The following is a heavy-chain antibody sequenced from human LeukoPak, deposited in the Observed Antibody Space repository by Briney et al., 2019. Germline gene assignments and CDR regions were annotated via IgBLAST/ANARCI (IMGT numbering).Heavy chain of an antibody. CDR2: IYDSGIA. CDR1: GDSITSGGYS. J-gene: IGHJ6*03. CDR3: ARRGGDMPARGFMDV. Sequence: SETLSLTCVVSGDSITSGGYSWSWIRQPPGKGLEWVGYIYDSGIAFYNPSLKSRVTMSVDMSKNHFFLNLRSVTAADTAVYYCARRGGDMPARGFMDVWGKGTTVTVSS. D-gene: IGHD3-16*01. V-gene: IGHV4-30-4*07.